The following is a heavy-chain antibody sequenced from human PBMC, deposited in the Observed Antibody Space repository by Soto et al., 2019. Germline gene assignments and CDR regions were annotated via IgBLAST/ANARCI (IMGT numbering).Heavy chain of an antibody. V-gene: IGHV5-51*01. CDR2: IYPAYSDT. J-gene: IGHJ4*02. D-gene: IGHD1-26*01. CDR1: GYSFTSYW. CDR3: ARYSGAFPYPFDH. Sequence: GGSLKISCKGSGYSFTSYWIAWVRQMPGRGLEWMGVIYPAYSDTRYSPSFRGQVTFYAAKPISNAYLQWSSLRASDTPLYYCARYSGAFPYPFDHWGQGPVVTVSS.